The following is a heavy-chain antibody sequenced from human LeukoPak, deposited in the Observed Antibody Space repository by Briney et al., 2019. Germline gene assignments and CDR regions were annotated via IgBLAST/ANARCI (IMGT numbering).Heavy chain of an antibody. D-gene: IGHD6-13*01. V-gene: IGHV3-48*03. CDR2: ISSDGTSI. Sequence: PGGSLRLSCVASGFTFSSYEVTWVRQAPGKGLEWLSHISSDGTSICSAASVKGRFTVSRDNAKNSLYLQMNNLRAEDTAIYYCVREMLAASGLDYWGQGILLTVS. CDR3: VREMLAASGLDY. J-gene: IGHJ4*02. CDR1: GFTFSSYE.